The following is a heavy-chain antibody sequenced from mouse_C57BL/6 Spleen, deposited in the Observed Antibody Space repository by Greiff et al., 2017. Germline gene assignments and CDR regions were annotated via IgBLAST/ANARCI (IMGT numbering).Heavy chain of an antibody. D-gene: IGHD4-1*01. Sequence: EVKLMESGGGLVKPGGSLKLSCAASGFTFSSYAMSWVRQTPEKRLEWVATISDGGSYTYYPDNVKGRFTISRDNAKNNLYLQMGHLKSEDTAMYYCARDTGYYFDYWGQGTTLTVSS. J-gene: IGHJ2*01. CDR2: ISDGGSYT. CDR1: GFTFSSYA. CDR3: ARDTGYYFDY. V-gene: IGHV5-4*01.